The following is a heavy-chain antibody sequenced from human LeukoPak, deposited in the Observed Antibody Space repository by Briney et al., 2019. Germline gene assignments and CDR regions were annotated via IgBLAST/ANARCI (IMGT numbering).Heavy chain of an antibody. D-gene: IGHD2-2*01. Sequence: SETLSLTCTVSGGSISSADYYWSWIRQPPGKGLEWIGYIYHSGTTYYNPSLKSRVTISVDTSKNQFSLKLNSVTAADAAVYYCATYHGAFDIWGQGTMVTVSS. CDR1: GGSISSADYY. J-gene: IGHJ3*02. V-gene: IGHV4-30-4*01. CDR2: IYHSGTT. CDR3: ATYHGAFDI.